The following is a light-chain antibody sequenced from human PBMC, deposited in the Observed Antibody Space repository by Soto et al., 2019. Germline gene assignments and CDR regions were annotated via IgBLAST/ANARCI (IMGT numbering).Light chain of an antibody. CDR1: QSVSNY. Sequence: EIVLTQSPATLSLSPGERATVSCRASQSVSNYLGWYQQKAGQAPRLLIYDASNRATGIPARFSGSGSGTDFTLTISSLEPEDFACYYCKHGGTFGQGTRLEIK. V-gene: IGKV3-11*01. J-gene: IGKJ5*01. CDR3: KHGGT. CDR2: DAS.